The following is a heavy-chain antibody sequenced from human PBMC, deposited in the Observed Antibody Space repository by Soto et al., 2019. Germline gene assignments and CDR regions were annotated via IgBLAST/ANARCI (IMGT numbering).Heavy chain of an antibody. D-gene: IGHD3-22*01. CDR2: IKQDGSEK. J-gene: IGHJ4*02. CDR1: GFTFSSYW. V-gene: IGHV3-7*01. Sequence: VASVKVSCAASGFTFSSYWMSWVRQAPGKGLEWVANIKQDGSEKYYVDSVKGRFTISRDNAKNSLYLQMNSLRAEDTAVYYCARDLLAYYYDRSLWYFDYWGQGTLVTVSS. CDR3: ARDLLAYYYDRSLWYFDY.